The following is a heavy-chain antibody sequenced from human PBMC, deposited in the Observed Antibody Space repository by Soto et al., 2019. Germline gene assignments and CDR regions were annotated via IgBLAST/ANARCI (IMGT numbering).Heavy chain of an antibody. CDR3: ARDDARRHYYDSSGYYYGYFDY. D-gene: IGHD3-22*01. Sequence: SVKVSCKSSGCTFSSYAISWVRQAPGQGLEWMGGIIPIFGTANYAQKFQGRVTITADESTSTAYMELSSLRSEDTAVYYCARDDARRHYYDSSGYYYGYFDYWGQGTLVTVSS. CDR2: IIPIFGTA. J-gene: IGHJ4*02. V-gene: IGHV1-69*13. CDR1: GCTFSSYA.